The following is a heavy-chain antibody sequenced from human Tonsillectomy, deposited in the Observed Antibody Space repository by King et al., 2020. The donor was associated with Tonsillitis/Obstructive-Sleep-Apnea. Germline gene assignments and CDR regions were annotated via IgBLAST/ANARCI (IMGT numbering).Heavy chain of an antibody. D-gene: IGHD5-18*01. CDR3: AGDGSGYSYAFFDY. J-gene: IGHJ4*02. V-gene: IGHV3-30*04. Sequence: VQLVESGGGVVQPGRSLRLSCAASGFTFSSYAMHWVRQAPGKGLEWVAVVSYDGSNKYYADSVKGRFTISRDSSKNTLYLQMSSLRAEDTAVYYCAGDGSGYSYAFFDYWGQGTLVTVSS. CDR1: GFTFSSYA. CDR2: VSYDGSNK.